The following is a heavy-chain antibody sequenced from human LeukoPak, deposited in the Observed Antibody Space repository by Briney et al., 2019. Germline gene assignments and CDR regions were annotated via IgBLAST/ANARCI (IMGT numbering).Heavy chain of an antibody. J-gene: IGHJ4*02. Sequence: PSETLSLTCTVSGGSIIGYYWSWIRQPAGKGLEWIGRIHGTGGTDYNPSLKSRVTMSVDTSKNQFSLKLTSVTAADTAVYYCAKDGSSWPFFGSWGQGTLVTVSS. CDR2: IHGTGGT. CDR1: GGSIIGYY. V-gene: IGHV4-4*07. D-gene: IGHD6-13*01. CDR3: AKDGSSWPFFGS.